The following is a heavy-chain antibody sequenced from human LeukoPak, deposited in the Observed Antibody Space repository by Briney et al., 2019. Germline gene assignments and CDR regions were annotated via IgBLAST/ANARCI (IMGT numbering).Heavy chain of an antibody. CDR2: ISTSGNTR. J-gene: IGHJ4*02. CDR3: ARELSGTTSYYFDY. CDR1: GFTFSSYE. V-gene: IGHV3-48*03. D-gene: IGHD1-7*01. Sequence: GGSLRLSCAASGFTFSSYEMNWVRQAPGKGLEWVSYISTSGNTRYYADSVKGRFTISRDDAKNSLYLQMNSLRVEDTAVYYCARELSGTTSYYFDYWGQGTLVTVSS.